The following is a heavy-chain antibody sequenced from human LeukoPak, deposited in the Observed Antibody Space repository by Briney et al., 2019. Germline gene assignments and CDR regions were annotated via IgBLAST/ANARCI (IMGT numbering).Heavy chain of an antibody. D-gene: IGHD5-18*01. Sequence: PSETLSLTCAVYGGSFSGYYWSWIRQPPGKGLEWIGEINHSGSTNYNPSLKSRVTISVDTSKNQFSLKLSPVTAADTAVYYCAGGRGYRRGFFDYWGQGTLVTVSS. CDR1: GGSFSGYY. V-gene: IGHV4-34*01. CDR3: AGGRGYRRGFFDY. CDR2: INHSGST. J-gene: IGHJ4*02.